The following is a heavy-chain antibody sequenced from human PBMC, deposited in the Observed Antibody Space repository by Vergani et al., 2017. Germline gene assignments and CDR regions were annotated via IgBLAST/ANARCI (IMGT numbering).Heavy chain of an antibody. CDR1: GFTFIMHA. J-gene: IGHJ2*01. Sequence: EVQLLESGGDLVQPGGSLRLSCAASGFTFIMHAMSWVRQAPGKGLEWVSTLSASDRRTHYADSVKGRFTISRDNSKNTLFLQISGLTPDDAGVYFCAKTEDSTSESWYFDLWGRGSVVFVSS. V-gene: IGHV3-23*01. CDR2: LSASDRRT. D-gene: IGHD6-13*01. CDR3: AKTEDSTSESWYFDL.